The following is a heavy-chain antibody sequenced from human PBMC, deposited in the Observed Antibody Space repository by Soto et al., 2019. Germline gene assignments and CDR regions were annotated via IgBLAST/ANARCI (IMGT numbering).Heavy chain of an antibody. J-gene: IGHJ6*03. CDR2: INHSGST. CDR1: GGSVSIGSYY. Sequence: NPSETLALTCTVSGGSVSIGSYYWGWIRQPPGKGLEWIGEINHSGSTNYNPSLKSRVTISVDTSKNQFSLKLSSVTAADTAVYYCARGGKLPNYYYYYMDVWGKGTTVTVSS. V-gene: IGHV4-39*07. D-gene: IGHD2-15*01. CDR3: ARGGKLPNYYYYYMDV.